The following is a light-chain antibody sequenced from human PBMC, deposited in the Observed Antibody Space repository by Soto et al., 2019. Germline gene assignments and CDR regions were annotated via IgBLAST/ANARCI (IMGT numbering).Light chain of an antibody. V-gene: IGLV1-44*01. CDR3: AAWDDSLNGVV. Sequence: QPVLTQPPSASGTPGQRVTLSCSGSSSNIGGNIVNWYQQLPGTAPKLLIFGNDQRPSWVPDRFSGSKSGTSASLAISGLQSEDEANYYCAAWDDSLNGVVFGGGTKVTVL. J-gene: IGLJ2*01. CDR2: GND. CDR1: SSNIGGNI.